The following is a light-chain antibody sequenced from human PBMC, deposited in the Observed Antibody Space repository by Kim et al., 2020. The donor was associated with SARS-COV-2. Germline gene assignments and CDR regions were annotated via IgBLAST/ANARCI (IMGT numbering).Light chain of an antibody. CDR3: QQVTSYPIT. J-gene: IGKJ5*01. V-gene: IGKV1-9*01. CDR1: QGIGDD. Sequence: ASVGDRVTITCRASQGIGDDLAWYQQKPGKPPKLLIYGASKLPSGVPSRFSGGGSGTDFTLTISSLQPEDFATYYCQQVTSYPITFGQGTRLEIK. CDR2: GAS.